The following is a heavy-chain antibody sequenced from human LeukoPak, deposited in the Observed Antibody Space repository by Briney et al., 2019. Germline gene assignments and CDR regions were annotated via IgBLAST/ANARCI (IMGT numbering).Heavy chain of an antibody. CDR1: GGSMSSYY. CDR2: IYYSGST. D-gene: IGHD2-15*01. J-gene: IGHJ4*02. CDR3: ARGSGLADY. V-gene: IGHV4-59*01. Sequence: PSETLSLTCTVSGGSMSSYYWSWIRQPPEKGLEWIGYIYYSGSTNYNPSLKSRVTISVDTSKNQFSLKLSSVTAADTAVYYCARGSGLADYWGQGTLVTVSS.